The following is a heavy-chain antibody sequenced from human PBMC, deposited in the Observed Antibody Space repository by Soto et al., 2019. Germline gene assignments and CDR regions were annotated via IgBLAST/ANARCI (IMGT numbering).Heavy chain of an antibody. Sequence: GGSLRLSCGSSGFSLRAFGMHWVRQAPGKGLEWLAVISSDGNKIYYGDSVKGRFTISRDISRNTLYLQMNSLRPEDTAIYYCAKVGDVYNSFFDYWGQGTPVTVSS. D-gene: IGHD1-26*01. CDR3: AKVGDVYNSFFDY. CDR1: GFSLRAFG. V-gene: IGHV3-30*18. CDR2: ISSDGNKI. J-gene: IGHJ4*02.